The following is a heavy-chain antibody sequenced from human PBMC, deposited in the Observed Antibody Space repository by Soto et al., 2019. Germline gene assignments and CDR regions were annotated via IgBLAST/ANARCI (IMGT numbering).Heavy chain of an antibody. Sequence: EVQLVESGGGLVKPGGSLRLSCAASGFTFSSYSMNWVRQAPGKGLEWVSSISSSSSYIYYADSVKGRFTISRDNAKNSLYLQMNSLRAEDTAVYYCATFYDSSGYIKDWGQGILVTVSS. CDR1: GFTFSSYS. D-gene: IGHD3-22*01. CDR2: ISSSSSYI. J-gene: IGHJ4*02. V-gene: IGHV3-21*01. CDR3: ATFYDSSGYIKD.